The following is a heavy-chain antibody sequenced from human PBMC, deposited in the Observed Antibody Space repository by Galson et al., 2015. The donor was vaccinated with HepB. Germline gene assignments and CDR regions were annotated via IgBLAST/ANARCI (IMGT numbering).Heavy chain of an antibody. J-gene: IGHJ3*02. D-gene: IGHD6-13*01. CDR1: GFTFSSYW. Sequence: SLRLSCAASGFTFSSYWTHWVRQAPGKGLVWVSRINSDGSSTSYADSVKGRFTISRDNAKNTLYLQMNSLRAEDTAVYYCAREGLYSSSWYAVSGAFDIWGQGTMVTVSS. CDR2: INSDGSST. V-gene: IGHV3-74*01. CDR3: AREGLYSSSWYAVSGAFDI.